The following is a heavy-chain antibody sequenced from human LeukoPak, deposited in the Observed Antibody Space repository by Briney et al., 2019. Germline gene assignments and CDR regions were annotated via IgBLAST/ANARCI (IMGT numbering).Heavy chain of an antibody. Sequence: GRSLRLSCAASGFTFRTSSMSWVRQAPGMGLEWVSSITSSGNYIYYADSVKGRFTISRDNAKNSLYLQMNSLRAEDTAVYYCARDGDGYNLDYWGQGILVTVSS. J-gene: IGHJ4*02. CDR1: GFTFRTSS. V-gene: IGHV3-21*01. CDR2: ITSSGNYI. CDR3: ARDGDGYNLDY. D-gene: IGHD5-24*01.